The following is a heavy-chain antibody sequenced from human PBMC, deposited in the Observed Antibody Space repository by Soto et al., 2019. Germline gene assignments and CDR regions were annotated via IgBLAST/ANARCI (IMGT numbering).Heavy chain of an antibody. V-gene: IGHV3-9*01. CDR3: ATSFVPTHHLYGYMDA. Sequence: EVHLVESGGILVQPGRSLRLSCAASGCAFRDFAMQWVRQTPGKGLEWVSGSTWNGVAMGYADSVRGRFTISRDDAKNSLYLQMNSLRPEDTALYYCATSFVPTHHLYGYMDAWGKGPSVTVS. CDR2: STWNGVAM. J-gene: IGHJ6*03. CDR1: GCAFRDFA. D-gene: IGHD4-17*01.